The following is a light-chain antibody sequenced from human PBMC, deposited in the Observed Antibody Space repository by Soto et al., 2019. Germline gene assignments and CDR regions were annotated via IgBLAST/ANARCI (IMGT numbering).Light chain of an antibody. CDR3: QSYDSSLSGPYV. Sequence: QAVVTQPPSVSGAPGQRVTISCTGSSSNIGAGYDVHWYQQLPGTAPKLLIYGNSNRPSGVPDRFSGSKSGTSASLAITGLQAEDEADYYCQSYDSSLSGPYVFGTGTKVTV. CDR2: GNS. CDR1: SSNIGAGYD. V-gene: IGLV1-40*01. J-gene: IGLJ1*01.